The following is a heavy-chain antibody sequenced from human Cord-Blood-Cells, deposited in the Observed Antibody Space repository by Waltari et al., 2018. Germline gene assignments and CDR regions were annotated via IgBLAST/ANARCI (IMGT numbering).Heavy chain of an antibody. CDR1: GFTFSSYG. J-gene: IGHJ6*02. V-gene: IGHV3-30*18. D-gene: IGHD2-15*01. Sequence: QVQLVESGGGVVQPGRSLRLSCAASGFTFSSYGMHWVRQAPGQGLEWVAVISYDGSNKYYADSVKGRFTISRDNSKNTLYLQMNSLRAEDTAVYYCAKVEDCSGGSCYYYYGMDVWGQGTTVTFSS. CDR3: AKVEDCSGGSCYYYYGMDV. CDR2: ISYDGSNK.